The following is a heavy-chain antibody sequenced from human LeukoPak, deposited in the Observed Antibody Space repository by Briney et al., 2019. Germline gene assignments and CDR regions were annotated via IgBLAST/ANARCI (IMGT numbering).Heavy chain of an antibody. CDR1: GGSFSGYY. CDR2: INHSGST. J-gene: IGHJ4*02. CDR3: ARGRVAAAGTGGYYFDY. Sequence: SGTLSLTCAVYGGSFSGYYWSWIRQPPGKGLEWIGEINHSGSTNYNPSLKSRVTISVDTSKNQFSLKLSSVTAADTAVYYCARGRVAAAGTGGYYFDYWGQGTLVTVSS. D-gene: IGHD6-13*01. V-gene: IGHV4-34*01.